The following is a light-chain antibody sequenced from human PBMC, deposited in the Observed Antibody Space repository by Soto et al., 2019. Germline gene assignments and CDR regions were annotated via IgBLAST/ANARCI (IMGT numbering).Light chain of an antibody. CDR1: QTISSR. CDR3: QHYNSYSEA. Sequence: DIQMTQSPSTLSGSVGDRVTITCRSSQTISSRLDWDQQKPGKAPKLLIYKGSTLKSGVPSRFSSSGSGKEFTLTIGSLQPDDFATYYCQHYNSYSEAVGQGTKV. CDR2: KGS. V-gene: IGKV1-5*03. J-gene: IGKJ1*01.